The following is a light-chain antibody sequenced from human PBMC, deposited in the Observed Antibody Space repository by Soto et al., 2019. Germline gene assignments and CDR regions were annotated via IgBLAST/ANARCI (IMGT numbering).Light chain of an antibody. Sequence: EIVMTQSPATLSVSPQERATRSCRAGQGVTTNFAWYQQKSGQSPRLLIYDVSIRATGVPARFSGTGSETDFTLTISGLQSEDSAVYFCQQYNNWPFSFGQGTRLEIK. CDR2: DVS. CDR1: QGVTTN. CDR3: QQYNNWPFS. J-gene: IGKJ5*01. V-gene: IGKV3-15*01.